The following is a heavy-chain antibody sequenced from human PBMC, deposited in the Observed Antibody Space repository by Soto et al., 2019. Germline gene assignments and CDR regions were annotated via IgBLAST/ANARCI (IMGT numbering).Heavy chain of an antibody. Sequence: TSETLSLTCSVSGDSISRIDYYWTWIRQHPEKGLEWIGNIYFRGNTYYSPSLESRLTTSVDTSKNQFSLKLTSVTAADTAVYYCAREGGSYDSGGYLIRGAFDIWGQGTMVTV. CDR3: AREGGSYDSGGYLIRGAFDI. CDR2: IYFRGNT. CDR1: GDSISRIDYY. D-gene: IGHD3-22*01. V-gene: IGHV4-31*03. J-gene: IGHJ3*02.